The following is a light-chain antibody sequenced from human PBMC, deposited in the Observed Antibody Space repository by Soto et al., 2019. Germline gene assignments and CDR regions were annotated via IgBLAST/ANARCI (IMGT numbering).Light chain of an antibody. J-gene: IGKJ1*01. V-gene: IGKV3-20*01. CDR2: GAS. CDR3: RQYVTSSPRT. Sequence: EIVLTQSPGTLSLSPGDRATLSCRASQSVSSSYLAWYQQKPGQAPRLLIYGASSRATGIPDRFSGSGSGTDFTLTISGLEPEDFAVYYCRQYVTSSPRTFGQGTKVDIK. CDR1: QSVSSSY.